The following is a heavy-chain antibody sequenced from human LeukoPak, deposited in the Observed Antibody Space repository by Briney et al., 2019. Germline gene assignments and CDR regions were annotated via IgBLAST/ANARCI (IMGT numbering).Heavy chain of an antibody. CDR3: AREDWKYVNGMDV. CDR2: IIPILGIA. D-gene: IGHD1-7*01. V-gene: IGHV1-69*04. Sequence: SSVKVSCKASGGTLSSYTISWVRQAAGQGLEWMGRIIPILGIANYAQKFQGRVTITADKSTSTAYTELSSLRSEDTAVYYCAREDWKYVNGMDVWGQGTTVTV. J-gene: IGHJ6*02. CDR1: GGTLSSYT.